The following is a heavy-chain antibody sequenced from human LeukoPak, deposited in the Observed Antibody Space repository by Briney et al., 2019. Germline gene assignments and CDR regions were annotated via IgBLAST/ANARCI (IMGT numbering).Heavy chain of an antibody. V-gene: IGHV1-2*02. CDR2: INPNSGDT. CDR1: GYTFTTYG. J-gene: IGHJ4*02. D-gene: IGHD3-16*01. CDR3: ARVRYRLAETYIDY. Sequence: ASVKVSCKASGYTFTTYGLSWVRQAPGQGLEWMGWINPNSGDTNYAQKFQGRVTMTRDTSISTAYMELSRLRSDDTAVYYCARVRYRLAETYIDYWGQGTLVTVSS.